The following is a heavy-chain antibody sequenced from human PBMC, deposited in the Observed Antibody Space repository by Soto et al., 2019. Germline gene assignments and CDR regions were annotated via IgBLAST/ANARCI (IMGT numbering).Heavy chain of an antibody. CDR3: ARGYYYYSREMA. Sequence: QVQLQQWGAGLLKPSETLSLTCAVYGGSFSNYYWSWIRQPPGKGLEWIGEIHHSGSTNYNPSLKSRVTISVDTSKNQFSPTLGSVTAADTAVYYCARGYYYYSREMAGGQGTLVTISS. V-gene: IGHV4-34*01. D-gene: IGHD3-22*01. CDR1: GGSFSNYY. CDR2: IHHSGST. J-gene: IGHJ1*01.